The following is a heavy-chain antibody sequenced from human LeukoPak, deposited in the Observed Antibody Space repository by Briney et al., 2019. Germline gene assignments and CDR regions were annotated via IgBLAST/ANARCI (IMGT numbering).Heavy chain of an antibody. CDR2: ISSDASIT. J-gene: IGHJ4*02. D-gene: IGHD6-13*01. CDR1: GFTFSTYW. CDR3: ARSLYSSSWWSDY. Sequence: GGSLRLSCAASGFTFSTYWMHWVRQDPGKGLVWVSRISSDASITSYADPVKGRFTISRDNAKNTLYLQMNSLRAEDTAVYYCARSLYSSSWWSDYWGQGTLVTVSS. V-gene: IGHV3-74*01.